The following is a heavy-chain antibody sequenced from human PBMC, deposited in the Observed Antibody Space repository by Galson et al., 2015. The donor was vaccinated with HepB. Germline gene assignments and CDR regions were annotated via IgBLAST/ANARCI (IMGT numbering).Heavy chain of an antibody. CDR1: GFTFDDYA. Sequence: SLRLECVAYGFTFDDYAMHWVRQAQGKGLEWVSGISWNSGSIGYADSVKGRFTISRDNAKNSLYLQMNSLRAEDSALYYCAKDITMVRGVSDYYYYYGMDVWGQGTTVTVSS. CDR3: AKDITMVRGVSDYYYYYGMDV. D-gene: IGHD3-10*01. V-gene: IGHV3-9*01. CDR2: ISWNSGSI. J-gene: IGHJ6*02.